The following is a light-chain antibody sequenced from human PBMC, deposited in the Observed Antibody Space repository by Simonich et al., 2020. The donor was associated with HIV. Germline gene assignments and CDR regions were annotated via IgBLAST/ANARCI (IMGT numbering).Light chain of an antibody. CDR3: QQYYSTPLT. J-gene: IGKJ4*01. Sequence: DIVMTPSPDSLAVSLGDRATINCKSSQSVLYSSNTTNILARYQQKPGQPPKLLIYWASTREAGVPDRFSGSGSGTDFTLTISSLQAEDVAVYYCQQYYSTPLTFGGGTKVEIK. CDR1: QSVLYSSNTTNI. V-gene: IGKV4-1*01. CDR2: WAS.